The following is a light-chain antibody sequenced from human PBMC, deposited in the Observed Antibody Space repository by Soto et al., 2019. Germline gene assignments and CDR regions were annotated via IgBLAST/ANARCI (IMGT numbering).Light chain of an antibody. Sequence: EIVLTQSPGTLSLSPGDRATLSCRASQSVSRSYLGWYQQKPGQAPRLLIYGASSRATGIPDRFSGSGSETDFTLTISRLEPEDFGMYYCQFYGSSPPITFGQGTRLEIK. CDR1: QSVSRSY. V-gene: IGKV3-20*01. J-gene: IGKJ5*01. CDR3: QFYGSSPPIT. CDR2: GAS.